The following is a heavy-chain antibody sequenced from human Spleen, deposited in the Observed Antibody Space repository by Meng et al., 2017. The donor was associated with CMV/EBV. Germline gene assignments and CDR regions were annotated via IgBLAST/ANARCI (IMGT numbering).Heavy chain of an antibody. V-gene: IGHV1-69*04. D-gene: IGHD2-2*01. CDR3: ARERRGYCSSTSCYPYYGMDV. CDR1: GYTFTGYY. J-gene: IGHJ6*02. Sequence: SVKVSCKASGYTFTGYYMHWVRQAPGQGLEWMGRIIPILGIANYAQKFQGRVTITADKSTSTAYMELRSLRSDDTAVYYCARERRGYCSSTSCYPYYGMDVWGQGTTVTVSS. CDR2: IIPILGIA.